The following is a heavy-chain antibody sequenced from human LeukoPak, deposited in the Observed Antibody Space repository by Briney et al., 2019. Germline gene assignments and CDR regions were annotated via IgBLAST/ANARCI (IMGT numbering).Heavy chain of an antibody. V-gene: IGHV4-59*01. J-gene: IGHJ4*02. CDR1: DVSISSYY. CDR3: ARWGHFDTSGYFVVDY. CDR2: IHYSGST. D-gene: IGHD3-22*01. Sequence: SETLSLTYTISDVSISSYYWNWIRQSPGKGLEWIGHIHYSGSTHYNPSLQSRVSISIDTSKNHFSLKLRSVTAVDTAVYYCARWGHFDTSGYFVVDYWGQGTLVTVSS.